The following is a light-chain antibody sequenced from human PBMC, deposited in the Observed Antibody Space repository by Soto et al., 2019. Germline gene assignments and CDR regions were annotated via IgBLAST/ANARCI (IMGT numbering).Light chain of an antibody. CDR3: QQYGRT. Sequence: EIVLTQSPGTLSLSPGERATISCRASQSISTNYLAWYQQKPGRAPRLLLYAASNRATGIPDRFSGSGSGTDFTLTISRLEPEDFALYYCQQYGRTFGQGTRLEIK. V-gene: IGKV3-20*01. J-gene: IGKJ5*01. CDR2: AAS. CDR1: QSISTNY.